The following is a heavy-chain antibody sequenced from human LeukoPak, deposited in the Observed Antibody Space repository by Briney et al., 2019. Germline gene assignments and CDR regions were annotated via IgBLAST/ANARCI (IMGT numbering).Heavy chain of an antibody. V-gene: IGHV3-33*01. CDR1: GFTFSNYG. D-gene: IGHD3-10*01. CDR2: IYYDGSKK. J-gene: IGHJ4*02. CDR3: ATWRGSGSYGCYFDY. Sequence: PGRSLRLSCATSGFTFSNYGMHWVRQAPGKGLEWVAIIYYDGSKKNYADSVRGRFTISRDNSKNTLYLQMNSLRVEDTAVYYCATWRGSGSYGCYFDYWGQGTPVTVSS.